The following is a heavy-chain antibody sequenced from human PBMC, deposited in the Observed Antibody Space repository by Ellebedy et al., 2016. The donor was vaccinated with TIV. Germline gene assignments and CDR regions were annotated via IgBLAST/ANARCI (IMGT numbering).Heavy chain of an antibody. CDR3: AKLGVVIRGDY. CDR1: GFNLSNNA. Sequence: GESLKITCAASGFNLSNNALHWVRQAPGKGLEWLAVLSYNGSIRFYADSVKGRFTISRDNSKSMLYLHMNNLRTEDTALYYCAKLGVVIRGDYWGQGTLVTVSS. J-gene: IGHJ1*01. D-gene: IGHD3-10*01. CDR2: LSYNGSIR. V-gene: IGHV3-30-3*02.